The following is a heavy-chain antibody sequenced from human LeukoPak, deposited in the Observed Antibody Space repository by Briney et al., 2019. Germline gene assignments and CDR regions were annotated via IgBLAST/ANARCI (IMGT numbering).Heavy chain of an antibody. Sequence: ASVKVSCKASGYTFTSYYMHWVPQAPREGREWMGMINPSGGSTSYAQKFQGRVTMTRDTSTSTVYMELSSLRSEDTAVYYCARGHERYFDWSNRAVVYWGQGTLVTVSS. D-gene: IGHD3-9*01. J-gene: IGHJ4*02. CDR1: GYTFTSYY. V-gene: IGHV1-46*01. CDR2: INPSGGST. CDR3: ARGHERYFDWSNRAVVY.